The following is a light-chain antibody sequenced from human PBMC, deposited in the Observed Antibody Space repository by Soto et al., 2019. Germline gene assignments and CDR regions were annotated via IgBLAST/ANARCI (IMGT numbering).Light chain of an antibody. J-gene: IGLJ1*01. CDR2: EVN. CDR3: CSSGGSPTYV. CDR1: SSDVGGYNY. Sequence: QSALTQPASVSGSPGQSITISYTGTSSDVGGYNYVSWYQQHPGKAPKLMIFEVNKRPSGVSNRFSGSKSGNTASLTISGLKVEDEADYYCCSSGGSPTYVFGTGTKVTVL. V-gene: IGLV2-23*02.